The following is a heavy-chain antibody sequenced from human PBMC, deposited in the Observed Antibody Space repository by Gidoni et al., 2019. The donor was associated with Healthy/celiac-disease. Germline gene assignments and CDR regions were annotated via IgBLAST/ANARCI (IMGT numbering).Heavy chain of an antibody. CDR2: INHSGST. D-gene: IGHD4-17*01. V-gene: IGHV4-34*01. J-gene: IGHJ4*02. CDR3: ARRLLQKATVTTLGHPDY. CDR1: GGSFSGYY. Sequence: QVQLQQWGAGLLKPSETLSLTCAVYGGSFSGYYWSWIRQPPGKKLEWIGEINHSGSTNYNPSLKSRVTISVDTSKNQFSLKLSSVTAADTAVYYCARRLLQKATVTTLGHPDYWGQGTLVTVSS.